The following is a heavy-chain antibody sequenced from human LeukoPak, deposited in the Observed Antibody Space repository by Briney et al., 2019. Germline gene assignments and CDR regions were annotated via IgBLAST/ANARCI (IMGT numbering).Heavy chain of an antibody. CDR2: IYYTGST. Sequence: SETLSLTCTVSGGSISSSSYYWGWIRQPPGKGLEWIGSIYYTGSTHYNPSLKSRVTISVDTSKNHFSLKLSSVTAADTAVYYCGSGPAYDHSILDYWGQGTLVTVSS. CDR1: GGSISSSSYY. CDR3: GSGPAYDHSILDY. D-gene: IGHD3-16*01. V-gene: IGHV4-39*07. J-gene: IGHJ4*02.